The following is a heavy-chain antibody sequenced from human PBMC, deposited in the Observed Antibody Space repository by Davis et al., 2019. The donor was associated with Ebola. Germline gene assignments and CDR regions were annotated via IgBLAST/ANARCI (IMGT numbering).Heavy chain of an antibody. J-gene: IGHJ4*02. V-gene: IGHV3-21*01. D-gene: IGHD5-24*01. Sequence: PGGSLRLSCAASGFTFSSYSMNWVRQAPGKGLEWVSSISSSSSYIYYADSVKGRFTISRDNAKNSLYLQMNSLRGDDTAVYHCAKGFESDNWGQGTLVTVSS. CDR3: AKGFESDN. CDR1: GFTFSSYS. CDR2: ISSSSSYI.